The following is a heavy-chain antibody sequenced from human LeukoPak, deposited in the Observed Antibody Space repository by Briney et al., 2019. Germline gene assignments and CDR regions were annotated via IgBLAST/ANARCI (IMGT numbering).Heavy chain of an antibody. J-gene: IGHJ3*02. Sequence: GGSLRLSCAASGFTFSSYSMNWVRQAPWKGLEWVSSISSSSSYIYYADSVKGRFTISRDNAKNSLYLQMNSLRAEDTAVYYCARAWSPEYYYDSSGYDDAFDIWGQGTMVTVSS. V-gene: IGHV3-21*04. CDR1: GFTFSSYS. CDR3: ARAWSPEYYYDSSGYDDAFDI. CDR2: ISSSSSYI. D-gene: IGHD3-22*01.